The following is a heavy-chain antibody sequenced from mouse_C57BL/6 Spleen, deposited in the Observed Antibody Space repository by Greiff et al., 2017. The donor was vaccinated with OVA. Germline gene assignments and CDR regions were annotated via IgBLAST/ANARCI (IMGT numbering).Heavy chain of an antibody. CDR1: GYTFTDYE. CDR2: IDPETGGT. D-gene: IGHD1-1*01. Sequence: VQLQQSGAELVRPGASVTLSCKASGYTFTDYEMHWVKQTPVHGLEWIGAIDPETGGTAYNQKFKGKAILTADKSSSTAYMELRSLTSEDSAVYYCTRERNYGSSYDFDYWGQGTTLTVSS. V-gene: IGHV1-15*01. CDR3: TRERNYGSSYDFDY. J-gene: IGHJ2*01.